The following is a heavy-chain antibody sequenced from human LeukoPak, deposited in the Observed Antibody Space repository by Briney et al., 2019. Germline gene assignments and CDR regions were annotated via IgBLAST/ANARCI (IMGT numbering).Heavy chain of an antibody. D-gene: IGHD3-3*01. CDR1: GFTFSSYA. CDR3: AKPEADVLRFLEWLSYYFDY. CDR2: ISYDGSNK. J-gene: IGHJ4*02. Sequence: GGSLRLSCAASGFTFSSYAMHWVRQAPGKGLEWVAVISYDGSNKYYADSVKGRFTISRDNSKNTLYLQMNSLRAEDTAVYYCAKPEADVLRFLEWLSYYFDYWGQGTLVTVSS. V-gene: IGHV3-30-3*02.